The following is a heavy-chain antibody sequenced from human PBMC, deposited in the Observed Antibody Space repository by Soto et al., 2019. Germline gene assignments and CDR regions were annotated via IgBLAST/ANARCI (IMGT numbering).Heavy chain of an antibody. CDR2: IIPIFGTA. CDR3: AREVGLARGGGPNYYFDY. Sequence: VQLVQSGAEVKKPGSSVKVSCKASGGTFSSYAISWVRQAPGQGLEWMGGIIPIFGTANYAQKFQGRVTITADESTSTAYMELSSLRSEDTAVYYCAREVGLARGGGPNYYFDYWGQGTLVTVSS. V-gene: IGHV1-69*01. D-gene: IGHD2-15*01. CDR1: GGTFSSYA. J-gene: IGHJ4*02.